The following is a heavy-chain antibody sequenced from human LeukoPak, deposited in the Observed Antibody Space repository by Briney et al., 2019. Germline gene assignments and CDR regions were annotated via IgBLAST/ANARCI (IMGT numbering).Heavy chain of an antibody. V-gene: IGHV1-18*01. CDR3: ARENPYYFGMDV. CDR1: GYTFTSYG. Sequence: ASVKVSCKDSGYTFTSYGISWVRQAPGQGLEWMGWISAYNGNTNYAQKLQGRVTMTTDTSTNTAYMELRSLRSDDTAVYYCARENPYYFGMDVWGQGTTVTVSS. J-gene: IGHJ6*02. CDR2: ISAYNGNT.